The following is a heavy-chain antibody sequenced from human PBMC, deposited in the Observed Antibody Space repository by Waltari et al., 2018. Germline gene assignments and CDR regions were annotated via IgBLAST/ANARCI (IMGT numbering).Heavy chain of an antibody. CDR1: GFTFSSHW. CDR2: IKGDGSDK. CDR3: ARRLTLTAVGWGYGMDV. D-gene: IGHD2-2*01. Sequence: EVRLVESGGGLVQPGGSLRLSCAASGFTFSSHWMTWVRQAPGKGLEWVASIKGDGSDKAYVDSLRGRFTISRDNAGNSLYPQMSSLRAEDTAVYYCARRLTLTAVGWGYGMDVWGQGTTVTVSS. V-gene: IGHV3-7*01. J-gene: IGHJ6*02.